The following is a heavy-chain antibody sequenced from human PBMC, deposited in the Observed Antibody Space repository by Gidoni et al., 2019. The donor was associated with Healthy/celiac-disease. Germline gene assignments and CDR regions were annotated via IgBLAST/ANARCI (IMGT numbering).Heavy chain of an antibody. J-gene: IGHJ6*02. CDR3: AKGGPGYSSSWYSFYYYGMDV. Sequence: QVQLVESGGGVVQPGRSLRLSCAASGFTFSSYGMHWVRQAPGKGLEWVAVISYDGSNKYYADSVKGRFTISRDNSKNTLYLQMNSLRAEDTAVYYCAKGGPGYSSSWYSFYYYGMDVWGQGTTVTVSS. V-gene: IGHV3-30*18. CDR2: ISYDGSNK. CDR1: GFTFSSYG. D-gene: IGHD6-13*01.